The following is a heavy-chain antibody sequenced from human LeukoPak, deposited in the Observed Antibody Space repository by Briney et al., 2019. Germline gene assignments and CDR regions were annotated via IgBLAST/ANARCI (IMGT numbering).Heavy chain of an antibody. Sequence: SVKVSCKASGGTFSSYAISWVRQAPGQGPEWMGGIIPIFGTANYAQKFQGRVTITADESTSTAYMELSSLRSEDTAVYYCARVRDGYRGPFDYWGQGTLVTVSS. V-gene: IGHV1-69*13. J-gene: IGHJ4*02. D-gene: IGHD5-24*01. CDR1: GGTFSSYA. CDR3: ARVRDGYRGPFDY. CDR2: IIPIFGTA.